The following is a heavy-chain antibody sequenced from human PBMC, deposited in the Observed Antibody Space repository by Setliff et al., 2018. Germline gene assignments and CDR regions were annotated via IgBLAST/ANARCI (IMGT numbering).Heavy chain of an antibody. CDR2: LNGDGSTT. D-gene: IGHD2-15*01. J-gene: IGHJ5*02. CDR3: ARDVAPPNDIRFDP. Sequence: PGGSLRLSCVTSGFTFSTYWMHWVRQAPGKGLVWVSRLNGDGSTTNYADSVKGRFTISRDNAKNTLYLQMNSLRAEDTAVYYCARDVAPPNDIRFDPWGQGTLVTVSS. CDR1: GFTFSTYW. V-gene: IGHV3-74*01.